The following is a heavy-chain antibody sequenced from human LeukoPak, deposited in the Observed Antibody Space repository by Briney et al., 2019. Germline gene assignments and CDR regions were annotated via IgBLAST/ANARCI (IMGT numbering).Heavy chain of an antibody. CDR3: ARGADPFDY. CDR2: ITGSGGFT. J-gene: IGHJ4*02. V-gene: IGHV3-23*01. Sequence: GGSLRLSCAASGFPFSTYAMNWVRQAPGKGLEWVSVITGSGGFTQYADSVKGRFTISRDNSKNTVYLQMNSLRAEDTAVYYCARGADPFDYWGQGTLVTVSS. CDR1: GFPFSTYA. D-gene: IGHD3-16*01.